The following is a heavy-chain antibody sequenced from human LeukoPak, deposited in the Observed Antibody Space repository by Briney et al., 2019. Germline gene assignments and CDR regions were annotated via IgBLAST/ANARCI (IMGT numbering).Heavy chain of an antibody. CDR3: ARAATYHDDY. CDR1: GYTFTSYG. J-gene: IGHJ4*02. CDR2: ISAYNGNT. D-gene: IGHD2-21*01. Sequence: ASVRVSCKASGYTFTSYGISGVRQAPGQGLEGMGWISAYNGNTNYAQKLQGRVSMTTDSSTSTAYMELRSLRSDDTAVYYCARAATYHDDYWGQGTLVTVSS. V-gene: IGHV1-18*01.